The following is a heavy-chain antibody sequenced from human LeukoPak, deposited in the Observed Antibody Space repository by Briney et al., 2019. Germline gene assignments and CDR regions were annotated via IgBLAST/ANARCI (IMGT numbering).Heavy chain of an antibody. CDR1: GFPFSSYN. J-gene: IGHJ4*02. CDR3: ARVVGSTMRAPFDF. V-gene: IGHV3-48*04. CDR2: ISSSSSSI. D-gene: IGHD1-26*01. Sequence: PGESLRLSCVGSGFPFSSYNMNWVRQAPGKGLEWVSYISSSSSSIYYADSVKGRFTISRDNAKNTLYLQMNSLRAEDTAVYYCARVVGSTMRAPFDFWGQGMLVTVSS.